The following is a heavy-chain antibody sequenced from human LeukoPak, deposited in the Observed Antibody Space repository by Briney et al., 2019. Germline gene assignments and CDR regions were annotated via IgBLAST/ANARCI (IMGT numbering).Heavy chain of an antibody. CDR2: ISAYNGNT. J-gene: IGHJ4*02. D-gene: IGHD3-22*01. CDR1: GYTFTSYG. V-gene: IGHV1-18*01. CDR3: AREYYYDSSGYAINFDY. Sequence: ASVKVSCKASGYTFTSYGIIWVRQAPGQGLEWMGWISAYNGNTNYAQKLQGRVTMTTDTSTSTAYMELRSLRSDDTAVYYCAREYYYDSSGYAINFDYWGQGTLVTVSS.